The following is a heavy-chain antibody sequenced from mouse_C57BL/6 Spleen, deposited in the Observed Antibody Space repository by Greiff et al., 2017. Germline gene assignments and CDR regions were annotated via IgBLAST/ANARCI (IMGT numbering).Heavy chain of an antibody. Sequence: EVQGVESGGGLVKPGGSLKLSCAASGFTFSSYAMSWVRQTPEKRLEWVATISDGGSYTYYPDNVKGRFTISRDNAKNNLYLQMSHLKSEDTAMYYCARDEGCLLRSAWFAYWGQGTLVTVSA. CDR2: ISDGGSYT. D-gene: IGHD1-1*01. V-gene: IGHV5-4*01. J-gene: IGHJ3*01. CDR1: GFTFSSYA. CDR3: ARDEGCLLRSAWFAY.